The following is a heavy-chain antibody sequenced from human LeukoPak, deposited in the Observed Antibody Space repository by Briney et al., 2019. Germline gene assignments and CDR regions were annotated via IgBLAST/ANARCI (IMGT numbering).Heavy chain of an antibody. J-gene: IGHJ5*02. CDR2: IYYSGST. Sequence: PSETLSLTCTVSGGSISSYYWSWIRQPPGKGLEWIGYIYYSGSTNYNPSLKSRVAISVDTSKNQFSLKLSSVTAADTAVYYCARAAAGTIFGLFDPWGQGTLVTVSS. CDR3: ARAAAGTIFGLFDP. D-gene: IGHD3-3*01. CDR1: GGSISSYY. V-gene: IGHV4-59*01.